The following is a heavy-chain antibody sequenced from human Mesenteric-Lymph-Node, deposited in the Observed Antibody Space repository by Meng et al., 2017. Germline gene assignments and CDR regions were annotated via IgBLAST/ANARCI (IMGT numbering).Heavy chain of an antibody. V-gene: IGHV4-34*01. J-gene: IGHJ4*02. CDR3: ARTIGGADIVVVPAAYYFDY. CDR1: GGSFSGYY. Sequence: QLQLQQWGAGRLKPSAPLSLTGVAYGGSFSGYYWSWIRQPPGKGLEWIGEINHSGSTNYNPSLKSRVTISVDTSKNQFSLKLSSVTAADTAVYYCARTIGGADIVVVPAAYYFDYWGQGTLVTVSS. D-gene: IGHD2-2*01. CDR2: INHSGST.